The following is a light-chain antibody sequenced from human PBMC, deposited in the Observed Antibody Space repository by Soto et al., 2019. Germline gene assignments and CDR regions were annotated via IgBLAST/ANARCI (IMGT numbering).Light chain of an antibody. CDR1: SSDVGGYNY. V-gene: IGLV2-8*01. Sequence: QSVLTQPPSASGSPGQSVAISCTGTSSDVGGYNYVSWYQQHPGKAPKLMIYEVNKRPSGVPDRFSGSKSGNTASLTVSGIQAEDEADYYCSSYAGSRNVFGTGTKLTVL. J-gene: IGLJ1*01. CDR3: SSYAGSRNV. CDR2: EVN.